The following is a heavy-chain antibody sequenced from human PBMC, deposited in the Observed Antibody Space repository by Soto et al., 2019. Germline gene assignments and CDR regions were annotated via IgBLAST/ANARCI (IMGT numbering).Heavy chain of an antibody. V-gene: IGHV3-66*04. CDR2: IYSGGST. J-gene: IGHJ4*02. Sequence: EVQLVESGGGLVQPGGSLRLSCAASGVTVSSNYMSWVRQAPGKGLEWVSVIYSGGSTYYADSVKGRFTISRDNSKNSLYLQMTRLRAEDTAVYYCARHGYNYGGGYFDYWGQRTLFTVSS. D-gene: IGHD5-18*01. CDR1: GVTVSSNY. CDR3: ARHGYNYGGGYFDY.